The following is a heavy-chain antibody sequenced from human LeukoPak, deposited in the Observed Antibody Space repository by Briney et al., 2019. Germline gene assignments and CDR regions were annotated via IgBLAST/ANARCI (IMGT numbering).Heavy chain of an antibody. CDR1: GFTFSSYW. CDR3: GRDWHFDL. CDR2: ISSSGGGK. V-gene: IGHV3-23*01. Sequence: PGGSLRLSCAASGFTFSSYWMSWARQVPGKGLEWVSAISSSGGGKYYADSVKGRFTISRDNSKDTVYLHMNSLSAEDTAVYSCGRDWHFDLWGRGTLVTVSS. J-gene: IGHJ2*01.